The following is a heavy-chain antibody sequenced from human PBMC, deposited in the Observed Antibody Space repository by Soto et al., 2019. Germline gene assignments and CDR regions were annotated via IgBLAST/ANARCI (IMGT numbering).Heavy chain of an antibody. Sequence: ASVKVSCTASGYTFTGYYMHWVRQAPGQGLEWMGWINPNSGGTNYAQKFQGWVTMTRDTSISTAYMELSRLRSDDTAVYYCARDYEVSSSWYGSYYYGMDVWGQGTTVTVSS. D-gene: IGHD6-13*01. CDR2: INPNSGGT. V-gene: IGHV1-2*04. J-gene: IGHJ6*02. CDR1: GYTFTGYY. CDR3: ARDYEVSSSWYGSYYYGMDV.